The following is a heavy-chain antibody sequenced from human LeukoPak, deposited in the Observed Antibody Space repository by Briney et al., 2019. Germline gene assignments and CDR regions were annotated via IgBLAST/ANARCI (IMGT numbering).Heavy chain of an antibody. CDR1: GFTFSNAW. CDR2: IKSKTDGGTT. Sequence: GGSLRLSCAASGFTFSNAWMSWVRQAPGKGLEWVGRIKSKTDGGTTGYAAPVKGRFTISRDDSKNTLYLQMNSLKTEDTAVYYCTTDFSSRGSWWFDPWGQGTLVTVSS. J-gene: IGHJ5*02. CDR3: TTDFSSRGSWWFDP. V-gene: IGHV3-15*01. D-gene: IGHD6-13*01.